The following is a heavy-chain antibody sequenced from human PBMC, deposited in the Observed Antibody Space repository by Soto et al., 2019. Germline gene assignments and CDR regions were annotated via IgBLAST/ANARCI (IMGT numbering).Heavy chain of an antibody. D-gene: IGHD2-15*01. V-gene: IGHV4-59*08. CDR2: IYYSGST. Sequence: QVQLQESGPGLVKPSETLSLTCTVSGGSISSYYWSWIRQPPGKGLEWIGYIYYSGSTNYNPSLKSRVTISVDTSKNQFSLKLSSVTAADTAVYYCARGYCSGGSCYWSHWYFDLWGRGTLVTVSS. J-gene: IGHJ2*01. CDR1: GGSISSYY. CDR3: ARGYCSGGSCYWSHWYFDL.